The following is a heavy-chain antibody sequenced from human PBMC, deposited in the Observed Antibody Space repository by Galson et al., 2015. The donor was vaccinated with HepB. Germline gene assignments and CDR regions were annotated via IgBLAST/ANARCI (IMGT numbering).Heavy chain of an antibody. V-gene: IGHV3-33*01. CDR3: ARATYSGFVFYPDY. CDR2: IWYDGSNS. CDR1: EFTFSDYG. Sequence: SLRLSCAASEFTFSDYGMHWVRQAPGKGLEWVAAIWYDGSNSYYADSVKGRFTISRDNSKNTLYLQMNSLRVEDTAVYFCARATYSGFVFYPDYWGQGTLVTVSS. J-gene: IGHJ4*02. D-gene: IGHD5-12*01.